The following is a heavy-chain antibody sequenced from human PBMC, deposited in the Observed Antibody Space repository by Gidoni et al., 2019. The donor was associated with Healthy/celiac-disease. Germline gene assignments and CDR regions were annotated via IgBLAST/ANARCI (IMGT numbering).Heavy chain of an antibody. D-gene: IGHD6-13*01. CDR3: ARGGAAAGTSRLFPFDY. Sequence: EVQLVESGGGLVQPGGSLRLSCAASGFTFSSYWMRWVRQAPGKGLEWVANIKQDGSEKYYVDSVKGRFTISRDNAKNSLYLQMNSLRAEDTAVYYCARGGAAAGTSRLFPFDYWGQGTLVTVSS. CDR2: IKQDGSEK. CDR1: GFTFSSYW. V-gene: IGHV3-7*03. J-gene: IGHJ4*02.